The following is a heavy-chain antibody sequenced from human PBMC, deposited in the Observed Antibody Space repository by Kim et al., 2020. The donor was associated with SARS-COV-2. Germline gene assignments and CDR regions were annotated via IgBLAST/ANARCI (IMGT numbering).Heavy chain of an antibody. D-gene: IGHD3-10*01. Sequence: GGSLRLSCAASGFTFSSYWMHWVRQAPGKGLVWVSGINSDGSRTSYADSVKGRFTISRDNAKNTLYLQMNSLRAEDMAVYYCARATYYYGSGSLQYYYGMDVWGQGTTVTVSS. CDR2: INSDGSRT. J-gene: IGHJ6*02. CDR1: GFTFSSYW. V-gene: IGHV3-74*01. CDR3: ARATYYYGSGSLQYYYGMDV.